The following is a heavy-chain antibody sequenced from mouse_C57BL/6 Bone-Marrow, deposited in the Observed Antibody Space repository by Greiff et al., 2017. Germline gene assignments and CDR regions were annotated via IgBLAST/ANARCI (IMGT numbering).Heavy chain of an antibody. CDR3: APIYYDYAVPFAY. J-gene: IGHJ3*01. D-gene: IGHD2-4*01. Sequence: EVQLKESGPELVKPGASVKISCKASGYSFTGYYMNWVKQSPEKSLEWIGELNPSTGGTTYNQKFKAKATLTVDKSSSTAYMQLKSLTSEDSAVYYCAPIYYDYAVPFAYWGQGTLVTVSA. V-gene: IGHV1-42*01. CDR2: LNPSTGGT. CDR1: GYSFTGYY.